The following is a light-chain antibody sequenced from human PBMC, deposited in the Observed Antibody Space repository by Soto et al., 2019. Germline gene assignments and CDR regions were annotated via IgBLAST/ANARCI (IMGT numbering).Light chain of an antibody. CDR3: QSYDDSLSVHYV. CDR1: SSNIGSTYD. J-gene: IGLJ1*01. CDR2: GNT. V-gene: IGLV1-40*01. Sequence: QSVLKQPPSVSGAPGQRVTISCTGSSSNIGSTYDVQWYQQLPGTAPKLLIHGNTDRPSGVPDRFSGSKSGTSASLAITGLQADDEADYYCQSYDDSLSVHYVFGTGTKVTV.